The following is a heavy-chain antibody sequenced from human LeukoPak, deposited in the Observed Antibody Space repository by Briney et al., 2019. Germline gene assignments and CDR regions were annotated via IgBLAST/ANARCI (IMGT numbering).Heavy chain of an antibody. V-gene: IGHV5-51*01. CDR3: ARQNTMDGGVITFDN. Sequence: GESLKISCKGSGYIFSSYWIGWVRQMPGKGLEWMGIFYPGDSDTRYSPSFQGQVTISADKSITTAYLHWSSLKASDTAMYYCARQNTMDGGVITFDNWGQGTLVTVSS. CDR1: GYIFSSYW. CDR2: FYPGDSDT. J-gene: IGHJ4*02. D-gene: IGHD3-10*01.